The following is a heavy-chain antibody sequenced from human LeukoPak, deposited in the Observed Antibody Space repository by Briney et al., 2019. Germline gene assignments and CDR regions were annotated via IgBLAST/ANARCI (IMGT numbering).Heavy chain of an antibody. D-gene: IGHD2/OR15-2a*01. CDR2: ISSRSTTI. J-gene: IGHJ4*02. V-gene: IGHV3-48*03. CDR1: AFTFSNFE. Sequence: PGGSLRLSCAASAFTFSNFEMNWVPQAPGKGLEWISYISSRSTTIFYADSVKGRFTISRDNAKNSLYLQMNSLRAEDTATYYCARDRDTTFLRADYWGQGTLVTVSS. CDR3: ARDRDTTFLRADY.